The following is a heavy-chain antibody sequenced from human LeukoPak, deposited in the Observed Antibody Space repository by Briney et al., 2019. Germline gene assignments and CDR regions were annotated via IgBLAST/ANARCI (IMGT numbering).Heavy chain of an antibody. D-gene: IGHD1-20*01. Sequence: GGSLRLSCAASGFAFDDYAMHWVRQAPGKGLEWVSGISWNSGSIGYADSVKGRFTISRDNAKNSLYLQMNSLRAEDTASYYCAKDVLTATTFDSGMNVWGQGTTVTVSS. CDR3: AKDVLTATTFDSGMNV. V-gene: IGHV3-9*01. CDR2: ISWNSGSI. CDR1: GFAFDDYA. J-gene: IGHJ6*02.